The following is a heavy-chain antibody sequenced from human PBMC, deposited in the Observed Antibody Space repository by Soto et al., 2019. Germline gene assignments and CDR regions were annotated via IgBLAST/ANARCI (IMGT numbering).Heavy chain of an antibody. CDR1: GGSISSGNYY. CDR3: ARRYGGNFDY. CDR2: MSYSGST. J-gene: IGHJ4*02. Sequence: SETLSLTCTVSGGSISSGNYYWSWIRQPPGKGLEWIGFMSYSGSTSYNASLKSRVTISVDTSKSQFSLNLSFVTAADTAVYYCARRYGGNFDYWGQGTLVTVSS. D-gene: IGHD1-26*01. V-gene: IGHV4-30-4*01.